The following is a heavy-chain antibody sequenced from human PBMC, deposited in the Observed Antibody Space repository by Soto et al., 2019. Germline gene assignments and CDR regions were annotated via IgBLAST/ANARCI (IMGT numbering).Heavy chain of an antibody. CDR1: GGSISSSSYY. CDR2: IYYSGST. J-gene: IGHJ6*03. V-gene: IGHV4-39*01. D-gene: IGHD3-16*02. Sequence: QLQLQESGPGLVKPSETLSLTCTVSGGSISSSSYYWGWIRQPPGKGLEWIGSIYYSGSTYYNPSLRSRVTISVDTSKNQFSLKLSSVTAADTAVYYCARLRIMITFGGVIASRYYYYYMDVWGKGTTVTVSS. CDR3: ARLRIMITFGGVIASRYYYYYMDV.